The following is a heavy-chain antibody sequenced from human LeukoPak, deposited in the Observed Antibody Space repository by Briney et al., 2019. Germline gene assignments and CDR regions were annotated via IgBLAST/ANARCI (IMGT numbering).Heavy chain of an antibody. CDR3: ARASSYGYFDY. Sequence: PSETLSLTCTVSGGSISSYYWSWIRQPPGKGLEWIGYIYCSGSTNYNPSLKSRVTISVDTSKNQFSLKLSSVTAADTAVYYCARASSYGYFDYWGQGTLVTVSS. CDR2: IYCSGST. V-gene: IGHV4-59*01. J-gene: IGHJ4*02. D-gene: IGHD3-10*01. CDR1: GGSISSYY.